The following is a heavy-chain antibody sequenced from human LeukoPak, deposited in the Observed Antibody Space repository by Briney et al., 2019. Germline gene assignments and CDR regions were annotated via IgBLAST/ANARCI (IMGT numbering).Heavy chain of an antibody. Sequence: GESLKISCEASGYTFTHQWIGWVRQMAGRGLEWVGIIYPRDSDTRYSPSFQGHVTISADTSINTAYLEWSSLEASETAMYYCARHSDVIGAIWGQGTLVTVSS. V-gene: IGHV5-51*01. CDR3: ARHSDVIGAI. CDR2: IYPRDSDT. D-gene: IGHD3-10*01. CDR1: GYTFTHQW. J-gene: IGHJ4*02.